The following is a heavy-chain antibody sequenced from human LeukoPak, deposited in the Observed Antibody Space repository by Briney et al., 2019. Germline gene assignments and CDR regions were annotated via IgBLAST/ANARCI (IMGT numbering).Heavy chain of an antibody. CDR1: GFTFTDYF. D-gene: IGHD6-13*01. CDR3: AKDKFEQQLVPYYFDY. J-gene: IGHJ4*02. V-gene: IGHV3-11*01. CDR2: ISISGSTI. Sequence: GGSLRLSCAASGFTFTDYFMNWIRQAPGKGLEWVSSISISGSTIYYADSVKGRFTISRDNAKNTLYLQMNSLRAEDTAVYYCAKDKFEQQLVPYYFDYWGQGTLVTVSS.